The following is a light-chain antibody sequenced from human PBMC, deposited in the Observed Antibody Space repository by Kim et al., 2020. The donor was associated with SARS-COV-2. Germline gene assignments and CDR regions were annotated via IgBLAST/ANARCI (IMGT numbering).Light chain of an antibody. Sequence: GQRLTMTCSRSSSKIGSKTENWCRQLPGTAPHPLLYSNNQRPSAVPDRVSGSKSGTAASPAISGLQSEDEADYYCAAWADSLNGYVFGTGTKVTVL. CDR1: SSKIGSKT. CDR3: AAWADSLNGYV. V-gene: IGLV1-44*01. CDR2: SNN. J-gene: IGLJ1*01.